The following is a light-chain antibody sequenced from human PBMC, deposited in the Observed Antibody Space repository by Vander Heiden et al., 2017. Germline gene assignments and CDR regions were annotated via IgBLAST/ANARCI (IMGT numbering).Light chain of an antibody. V-gene: IGLV2-14*03. CDR2: DVT. CDR1: SSDVGAYND. Sequence: QSALTQPASVSGSPGQSITISCTGTSSDVGAYNDVSWYQQHPGKAPKLIIYDVTNRPSGVSNRFSGSKSGNTASLTTSGLQAEDEADYYCSSYTSSNTLVFGTGTKVTVL. J-gene: IGLJ1*01. CDR3: SSYTSSNTLV.